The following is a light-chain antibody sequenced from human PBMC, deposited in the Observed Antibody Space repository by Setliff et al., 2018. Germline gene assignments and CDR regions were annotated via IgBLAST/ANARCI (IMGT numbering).Light chain of an antibody. V-gene: IGLV2-14*03. CDR2: DVS. Sequence: QSALAQPASVSGSPGQSITISCTGSTSDIGAYNYVAWYQQHPGKAPKLMIYDVSVRPSGVSSRFSGSKSGNTASLTISGLQAEDEADYYCSSYSSRTTLDVFGTGT. CDR3: SSYSSRTTLDV. CDR1: TSDIGAYNY. J-gene: IGLJ1*01.